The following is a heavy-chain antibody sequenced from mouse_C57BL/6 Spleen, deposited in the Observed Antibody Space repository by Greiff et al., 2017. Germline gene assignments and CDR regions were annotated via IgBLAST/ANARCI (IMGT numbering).Heavy chain of an antibody. D-gene: IGHD2-5*01. V-gene: IGHV1-69*01. CDR2: IDPSDSYT. J-gene: IGHJ2*01. CDR1: GYTFTSYW. CDR3: ALYSNYGYFDY. Sequence: QVQLQQPGAELVMPGASVKLSCKASGYTFTSYWMHWVKQRPGQGLEWIGEIDPSDSYTNYNQKFKGKSTLTVDKSSSTAYMQLSSLTSEDSAVYYCALYSNYGYFDYWGQGTTLTVSS.